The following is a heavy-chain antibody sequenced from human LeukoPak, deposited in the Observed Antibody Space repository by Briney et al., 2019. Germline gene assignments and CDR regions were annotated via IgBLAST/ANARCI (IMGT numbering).Heavy chain of an antibody. V-gene: IGHV4-34*01. CDR3: ARGSSRYFDWLLSSGGMDV. CDR2: INHSGST. CDR1: GGSFSGYY. D-gene: IGHD3-9*01. Sequence: SETLSLTCAVYGGSFSGYYWSWIRQPPGKGLEWIGEINHSGSTNYNPSLKSRVTISVDTSKNQFSLKLSSVTAADTAVYYCARGSSRYFDWLLSSGGMDVWGQGTTVTVSS. J-gene: IGHJ6*02.